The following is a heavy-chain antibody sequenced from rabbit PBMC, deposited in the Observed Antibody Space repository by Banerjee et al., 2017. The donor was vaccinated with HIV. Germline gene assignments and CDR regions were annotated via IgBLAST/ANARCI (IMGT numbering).Heavy chain of an antibody. CDR3: ARDSSSSGYSGYYFNL. V-gene: IGHV1S43*01. J-gene: IGHJ4*01. CDR1: GFDFSSYYY. D-gene: IGHD1-1*01. CDR2: IYTSSGST. Sequence: QSLEESGGDLVQPEGSLTLTCKASGFDFSSYYYMCWVRQAPGKGLELIACIYTSSGSTWYASWVNGRFTISRSTSLNTVDLKMTSLTAADTATYFCARDSSSSGYSGYYFNLWGPGTLVTVS.